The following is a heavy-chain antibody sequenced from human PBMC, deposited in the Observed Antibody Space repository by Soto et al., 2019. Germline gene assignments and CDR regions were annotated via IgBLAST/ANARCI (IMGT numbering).Heavy chain of an antibody. CDR2: INPSGGST. CDR1: GYTFTSYY. V-gene: IGHV1-46*01. CDR3: ARPLNTVTTPFPYYYYGMDV. D-gene: IGHD4-4*01. Sequence: AASVKVSCKASGYTFTSYYMHWVRQAPGQGLEWKGIINPSGGSTSYAQKFQGRVTMTRDTSTSTVYMELSSLRSEDTAVYYCARPLNTVTTPFPYYYYGMDVWGQGTTVTVSS. J-gene: IGHJ6*02.